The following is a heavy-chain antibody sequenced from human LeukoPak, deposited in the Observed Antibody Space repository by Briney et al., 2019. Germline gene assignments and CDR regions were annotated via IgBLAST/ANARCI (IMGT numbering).Heavy chain of an antibody. CDR1: GFTFSSFS. CDR3: ARDLHSGHHTFDH. V-gene: IGHV3-48*02. D-gene: IGHD5-12*01. J-gene: IGHJ4*02. Sequence: PGGSLRLSCAASGFTFSSFSMNWVRQAPGKGLEWVSHIPSGSDPIYYADSVKGRFTISRDTAKNSLFLQMNSLRDDDTAVYFCARDLHSGHHTFDHWGQGTLVTVSS. CDR2: IPSGSDPI.